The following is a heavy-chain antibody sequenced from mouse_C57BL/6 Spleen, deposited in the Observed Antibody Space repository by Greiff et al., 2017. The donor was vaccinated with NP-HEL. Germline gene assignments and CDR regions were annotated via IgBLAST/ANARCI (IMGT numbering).Heavy chain of an antibody. D-gene: IGHD4-1*01. Sequence: VQLQQPGAELVRPGSSVKLSCKASGYTFTSYWMDWVKQRPGQGLEWIGNIYPSDSETHYNQKFKDKATLTVDKSSSTAYMQLSSLTSEDSAVYYCARKLGLLYFDYWGQGTTLTVSS. CDR1: GYTFTSYW. CDR3: ARKLGLLYFDY. V-gene: IGHV1-61*01. CDR2: IYPSDSET. J-gene: IGHJ2*01.